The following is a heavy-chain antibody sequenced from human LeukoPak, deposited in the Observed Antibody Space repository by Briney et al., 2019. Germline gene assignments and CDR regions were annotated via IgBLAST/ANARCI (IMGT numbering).Heavy chain of an antibody. Sequence: PSETLSLTCAVYGGSFSGCYWSWIRQPPGKGLEWIGEINHSGSTNYNPSLKSRVTISVDTSKNQFSLKLSSVTAADTAVYYCARVGIYGSGSHGMDVWGQGTTVTVSS. CDR1: GGSFSGCY. J-gene: IGHJ6*02. D-gene: IGHD3-10*01. V-gene: IGHV4-34*01. CDR3: ARVGIYGSGSHGMDV. CDR2: INHSGST.